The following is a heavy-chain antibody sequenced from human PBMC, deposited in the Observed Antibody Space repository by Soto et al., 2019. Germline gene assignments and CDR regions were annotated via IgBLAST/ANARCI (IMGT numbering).Heavy chain of an antibody. V-gene: IGHV3-30*18. CDR1: GFIFSSYD. D-gene: IGHD2-15*01. CDR3: AKEVHCGGGSCSWSEGFDY. J-gene: IGHJ4*02. Sequence: QVQLVESGGGVVQPGRSLRLSCAASGFIFSSYDMHWVRQAPGKGLEWVAVISYEGSHTYYADSVKGRFTITRDNSKNTLYLQMNSLRPEDTAVYYCAKEVHCGGGSCSWSEGFDYWGQGTLLTVSS. CDR2: ISYEGSHT.